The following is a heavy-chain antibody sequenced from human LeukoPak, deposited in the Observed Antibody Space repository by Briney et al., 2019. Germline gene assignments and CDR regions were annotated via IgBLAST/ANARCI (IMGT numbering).Heavy chain of an antibody. J-gene: IGHJ4*02. Sequence: PSGTLSLTCAVYGGSFSGYYWSWIRQPPGKGLEWIGEINHSGSTNYNPSLKSRVTISVDTSKNQFSLKLSSVTAADTAVYYCARIPPGVVVTAWGQGTLVTVSS. CDR1: GGSFSGYY. CDR2: INHSGST. CDR3: ARIPPGVVVTA. V-gene: IGHV4-34*01. D-gene: IGHD2-21*02.